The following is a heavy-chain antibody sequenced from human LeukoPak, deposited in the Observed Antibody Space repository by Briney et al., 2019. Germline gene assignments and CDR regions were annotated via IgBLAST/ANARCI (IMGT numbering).Heavy chain of an antibody. D-gene: IGHD3-22*01. Sequence: GGSLRLSCAASGFTFSSYGMHWVRQAPGKGLEWVSGISWNSGSIGYADSVKGRFTISRDNAKNSLYLQMNSLRAEDTALYYCATANYYDSSGYDYWGQGTLVTVSS. CDR3: ATANYYDSSGYDY. CDR2: ISWNSGSI. CDR1: GFTFSSYG. J-gene: IGHJ4*02. V-gene: IGHV3-9*01.